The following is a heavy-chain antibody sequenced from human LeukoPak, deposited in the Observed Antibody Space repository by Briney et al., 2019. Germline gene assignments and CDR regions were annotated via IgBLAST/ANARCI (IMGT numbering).Heavy chain of an antibody. J-gene: IGHJ4*02. Sequence: GGSLRLSCAVSGSIFSSYWMTWVRQAPGKGLEWVSNIDQDGSDKSYVDSVKGRFTISRDNAKNSLYLQMNSLRAEDTAVYYCARERDGYNYGYYFDYWGQGTLVTVSS. D-gene: IGHD5-24*01. CDR2: IDQDGSDK. CDR1: GSIFSSYW. CDR3: ARERDGYNYGYYFDY. V-gene: IGHV3-7*01.